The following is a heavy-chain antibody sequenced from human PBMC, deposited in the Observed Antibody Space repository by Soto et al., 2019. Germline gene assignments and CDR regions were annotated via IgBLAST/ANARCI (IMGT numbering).Heavy chain of an antibody. Sequence: ASLKVSCKASGYTFTSYAIDWVRQAPGQRLEWMGWINAGNGNTKYSQKFQGRVTITRDTSASTAYMELSSLRSEDTAVYYCVKAFTTQPGRGKFDYWGQGTLVNVSS. V-gene: IGHV1-3*01. D-gene: IGHD2-15*01. CDR2: INAGNGNT. CDR3: VKAFTTQPGRGKFDY. J-gene: IGHJ4*02. CDR1: GYTFTSYA.